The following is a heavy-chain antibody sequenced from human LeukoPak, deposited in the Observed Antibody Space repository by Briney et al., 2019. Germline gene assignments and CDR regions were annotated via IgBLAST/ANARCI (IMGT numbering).Heavy chain of an antibody. Sequence: GGSLRLSCAASGFTFSNYWMHWVRQASGKELVWVSRISTDGRSTSYADSVKGRFTISRDNAKNTLYLQMNSLRAEDTAVYYCARDHSSGWYFWFDPWGQGTLVTVSS. V-gene: IGHV3-74*01. D-gene: IGHD6-19*01. J-gene: IGHJ5*02. CDR3: ARDHSSGWYFWFDP. CDR2: ISTDGRST. CDR1: GFTFSNYW.